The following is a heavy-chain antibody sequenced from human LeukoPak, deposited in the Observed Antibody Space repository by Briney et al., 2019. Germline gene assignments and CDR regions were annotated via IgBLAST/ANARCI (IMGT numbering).Heavy chain of an antibody. CDR2: IRYDGSNK. CDR3: AKDLRISGYDPFSFDY. J-gene: IGHJ4*02. V-gene: IGHV3-30*02. Sequence: GGSLRLSCAASGFTFSSYGMHWVRQAPGKGLEWVAFIRYDGSNKYYADSVKGRFTISRDNSKNTLYLQMNSLRAEDTAVYYCAKDLRISGYDPFSFDYWGQGTLVTVSS. D-gene: IGHD3-22*01. CDR1: GFTFSSYG.